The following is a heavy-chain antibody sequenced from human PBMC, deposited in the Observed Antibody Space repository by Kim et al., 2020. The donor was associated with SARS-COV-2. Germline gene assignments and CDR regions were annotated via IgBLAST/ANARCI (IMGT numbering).Heavy chain of an antibody. CDR3: AITPTIFGVVIRFDY. CDR1: GFTFSSYS. V-gene: IGHV3-48*02. D-gene: IGHD3-3*01. J-gene: IGHJ4*02. CDR2: ISSSSSTI. Sequence: GGSLRLSCAASGFTFSSYSMNWVRQAPGKGLEWVSYISSSSSTIYYADSVKGRFTISRDNAKNSLYLQMNSLRDEDTAVYYCAITPTIFGVVIRFDYWGQGTLVTVSS.